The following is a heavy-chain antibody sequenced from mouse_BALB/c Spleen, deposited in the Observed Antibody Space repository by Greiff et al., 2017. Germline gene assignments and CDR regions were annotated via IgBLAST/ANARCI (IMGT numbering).Heavy chain of an antibody. J-gene: IGHJ2*01. CDR1: GFTFTDYY. V-gene: IGHV7-3*02. D-gene: IGHD2-4*01. Sequence: EVKLVESGGGLVQPGGSLRLSCVTSGFTFTDYYMNWVRQPPGKALEWLGFIRKKANDYTTEYSASVKGRFTISRDNSQSILYLQMNTLRVEDSATYYCARVYDYLYYFDYWGQGTTLTVSS. CDR2: IRKKANDYTT. CDR3: ARVYDYLYYFDY.